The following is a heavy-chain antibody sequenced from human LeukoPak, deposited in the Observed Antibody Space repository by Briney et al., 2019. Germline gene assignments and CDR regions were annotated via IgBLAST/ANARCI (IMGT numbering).Heavy chain of an antibody. D-gene: IGHD3-3*01. CDR2: INHSGST. CDR3: ARGVVIIGYFDY. Sequence: SETLSLTCALDGASFSGYYCGWIRQPPGKGLEWVGEINHSGSTNNNPSLKSRDTISVDTTKNQFSLQLSSVTAAETAVYCCARGVVIIGYFDYWGQGTLVTVSS. J-gene: IGHJ4*02. V-gene: IGHV4-34*04. CDR1: GASFSGYY.